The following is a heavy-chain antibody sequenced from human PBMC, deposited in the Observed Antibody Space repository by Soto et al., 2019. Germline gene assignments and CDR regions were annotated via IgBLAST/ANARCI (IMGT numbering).Heavy chain of an antibody. J-gene: IGHJ6*02. CDR2: IYSTGTT. D-gene: IGHD1-1*01. CDR3: TSRLGYGYAMDV. V-gene: IGHV4-4*08. CDR1: GGSISSYY. Sequence: QSLTCTVCGGSISSYYWSWFQQPPGKGLEWIGYIYSTGTTYYNPSLKSRATISGDTSKNQFSLKLSIVTAADTAVYYCTSRLGYGYAMDVWGQGTAVTVSS.